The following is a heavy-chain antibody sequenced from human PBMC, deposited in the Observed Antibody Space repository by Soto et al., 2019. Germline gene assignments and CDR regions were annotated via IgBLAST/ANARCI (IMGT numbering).Heavy chain of an antibody. D-gene: IGHD3-22*01. Sequence: QLQLQESGPGLVKPSETLSLTCTVSGGSISSTSYYWGWIRQPPGKGLEWIASIYYSGRTYNNPSLSRRVTLSVDTSKNQFSLKLSSVTATDTAIYYCARLLHDSRGYYYFDYWGRGTLVTVSP. CDR2: IYYSGRT. V-gene: IGHV4-39*01. CDR1: GGSISSTSYY. J-gene: IGHJ4*02. CDR3: ARLLHDSRGYYYFDY.